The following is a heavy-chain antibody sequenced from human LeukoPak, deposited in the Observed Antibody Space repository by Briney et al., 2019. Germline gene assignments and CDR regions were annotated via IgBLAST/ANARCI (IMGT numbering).Heavy chain of an antibody. CDR3: AKAGITMIVGAFDI. J-gene: IGHJ3*02. Sequence: GGSLRLSCAASGFTFGSYAMHWVRQAPGKGLEWVAVTSYDGSNKFYADSVKGRFTISRDNSKNTLYLQMNSLRAEDTALYYCAKAGITMIVGAFDIWGQGTMVTVSS. CDR2: TSYDGSNK. CDR1: GFTFGSYA. D-gene: IGHD3-22*01. V-gene: IGHV3-30-3*01.